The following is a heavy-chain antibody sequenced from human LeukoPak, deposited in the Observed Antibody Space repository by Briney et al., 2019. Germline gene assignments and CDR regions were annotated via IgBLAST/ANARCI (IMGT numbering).Heavy chain of an antibody. Sequence: PGGSLRLSCAASGFTFSSYSMNWFRQAPGKGLEWVSSISSSSYDINYTDSMKGRFTISRDNAKNSLYLQMNSLRVEDTAVYYCARRESSGRFDYWGQGTLVTVSS. CDR1: GFTFSSYS. CDR3: ARRESSGRFDY. CDR2: ISSSSYDI. J-gene: IGHJ4*02. V-gene: IGHV3-21*01. D-gene: IGHD6-19*01.